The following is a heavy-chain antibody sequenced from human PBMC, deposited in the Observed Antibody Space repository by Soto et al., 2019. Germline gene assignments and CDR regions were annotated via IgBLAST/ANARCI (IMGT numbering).Heavy chain of an antibody. CDR2: ISAYNGNT. CDR3: AGVSVGRGYGDYANYYYYYGMDV. V-gene: IGHV1-18*04. CDR1: GYTFTSYG. J-gene: IGHJ6*02. D-gene: IGHD4-17*01. Sequence: ASVKVSCKASGYTFTSYGISWVRQAPGQGLEWMGWISAYNGNTNYAQKLQGRVTMTTDTSTSTAYMELRGLRSDDTAVYYCAGVSVGRGYGDYANYYYYYGMDVWGQGTTVTVSS.